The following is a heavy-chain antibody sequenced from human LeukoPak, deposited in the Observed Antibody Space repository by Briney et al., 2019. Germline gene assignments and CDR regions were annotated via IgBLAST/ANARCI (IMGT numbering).Heavy chain of an antibody. Sequence: KTSETLSLTCTVSGYSISSDYYWGWIRQPPGKGLEWIGNIFHNGNTYYNPSLKSRVTMSIDTSKKQFSLKLRTATAADTAVYYCARGLYYYGSGSDGVDYWGQGTLVTVSS. V-gene: IGHV4-38-2*02. CDR1: GYSISSDYY. CDR3: ARGLYYYGSGSDGVDY. J-gene: IGHJ4*02. D-gene: IGHD3-10*01. CDR2: IFHNGNT.